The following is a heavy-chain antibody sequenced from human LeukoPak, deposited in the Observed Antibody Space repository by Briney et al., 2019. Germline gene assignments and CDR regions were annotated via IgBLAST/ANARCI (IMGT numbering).Heavy chain of an antibody. V-gene: IGHV4-61*02. CDR1: GGSISSGSYY. CDR3: ARGPSTSWPNWFDP. CDR2: IYTSGST. D-gene: IGHD6-13*01. Sequence: SQTLSLTCTVSGGSISSGSYYWSWIRQPAGKGLEWIGRIYTSGSTNYNPSFKSRVTMSVDTSQNQFPLMLSSVTAADTAVYYCARGPSTSWPNWFDPWGQGILVTVSS. J-gene: IGHJ5*02.